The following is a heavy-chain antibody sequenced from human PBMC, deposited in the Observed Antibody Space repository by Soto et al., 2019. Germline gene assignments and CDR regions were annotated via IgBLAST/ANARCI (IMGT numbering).Heavy chain of an antibody. V-gene: IGHV1-58*02. CDR1: GFTFTSSA. J-gene: IGHJ4*02. Sequence: SVKVSCKASGFTFTSSAMQWVRQARGQRLEWIGWIVVGSGNTNYAQKFQERVTITRDMSTSTAYMELSSLRSEDTAVYYCAAGAYYYGSGSYLVDYWGQGTLVTVSS. CDR3: AAGAYYYGSGSYLVDY. CDR2: IVVGSGNT. D-gene: IGHD3-10*01.